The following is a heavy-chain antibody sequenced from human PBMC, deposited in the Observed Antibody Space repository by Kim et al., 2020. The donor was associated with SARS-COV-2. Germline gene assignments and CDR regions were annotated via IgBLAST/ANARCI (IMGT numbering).Heavy chain of an antibody. J-gene: IGHJ4*02. Sequence: ASVKVSCKASGYTFTSYAIHWVRQAPGQRLEWMGWINAGNGNTKYSLKFQGRVTITRDTSASTAYMELSSLRSEDTAVYYCARGHRSGWYYDYWGQGTLVTVSS. CDR3: ARGHRSGWYYDY. CDR1: GYTFTSYA. D-gene: IGHD6-19*01. CDR2: INAGNGNT. V-gene: IGHV1-3*01.